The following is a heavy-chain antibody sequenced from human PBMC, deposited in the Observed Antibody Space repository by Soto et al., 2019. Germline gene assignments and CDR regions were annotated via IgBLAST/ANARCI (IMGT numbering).Heavy chain of an antibody. CDR1: GFTFSSYW. CDR2: ISNDGTTT. Sequence: ELKLVEAGGGLVQPGGSLRLSCAASGFTFSSYWMEWVRQAPGEGLVWVSHISNDGTTTEYADFVKGRFTVSRDNAKNTVHLQMNSLRAEDTAVYYCARDRGRHFDIWGPGTVVTVSS. J-gene: IGHJ3*02. V-gene: IGHV3-74*03. CDR3: ARDRGRHFDI.